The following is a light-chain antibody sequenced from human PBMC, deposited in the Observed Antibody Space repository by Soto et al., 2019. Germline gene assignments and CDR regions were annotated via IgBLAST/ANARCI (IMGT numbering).Light chain of an antibody. J-gene: IGKJ1*01. CDR3: QQDGSSPPT. CDR2: GAS. Sequence: EIVLTQSPGTMSLSPGERATLSCRASQRVSSNYLAWYQRKPGQAPRLLIYGASSRAIDIPNRFSGSGSGTDFTLTITRLEPEDFAVYYCQQDGSSPPTFGQGTKVEI. V-gene: IGKV3-20*01. CDR1: QRVSSNY.